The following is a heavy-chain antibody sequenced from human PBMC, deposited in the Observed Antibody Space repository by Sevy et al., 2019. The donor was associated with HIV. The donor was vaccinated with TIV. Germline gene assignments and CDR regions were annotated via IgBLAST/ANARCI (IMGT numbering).Heavy chain of an antibody. D-gene: IGHD3-22*01. CDR3: AKTYGRRGSPGYFDY. CDR1: GFTFSSYG. V-gene: IGHV3-30*18. Sequence: GGSLRLSCAASGFTFSSYGMHWVRQAPGKGLEWVAVISYDGSNKYYADSVKGRFTISRDNSKNTLYLQMNSLRAEDTAGDYWAKTYGRRGSPGYFDYWGQGTLVTVSS. CDR2: ISYDGSNK. J-gene: IGHJ4*02.